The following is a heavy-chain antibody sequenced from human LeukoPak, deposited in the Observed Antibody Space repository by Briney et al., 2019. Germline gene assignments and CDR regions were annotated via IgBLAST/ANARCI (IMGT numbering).Heavy chain of an antibody. CDR2: INPNSGGT. D-gene: IGHD7-27*01. CDR3: ARGSLWGSGPWFDP. CDR1: GYTFTGYY. J-gene: IGHJ5*02. Sequence: ASVKVSCKASGYTFTGYYTHWVRQAPGQGLEWMGWINPNSGGTNYAQKFQGRVTMTRDTSISTAYMELSRLRSDDTAVYYCARGSLWGSGPWFDPWGQGTLVTVSS. V-gene: IGHV1-2*02.